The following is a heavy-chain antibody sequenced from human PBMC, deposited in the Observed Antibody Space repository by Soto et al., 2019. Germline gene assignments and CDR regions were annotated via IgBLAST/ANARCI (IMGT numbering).Heavy chain of an antibody. CDR2: IYYSGST. CDR1: GVSISSRDYY. V-gene: IGHV4-30-4*01. Sequence: TLCLTCSVSGVSISSRDYYWCWIRQPPGKGLEWIGYIYYSGSTYYNPSLKSRVTISVDTSKNQFSLKLSSVTAEDTAVYYCARDHTASYDFWRGYPYYYYGMDVWGQGTKVTVYS. CDR3: ARDHTASYDFWRGYPYYYYGMDV. D-gene: IGHD3-3*01. J-gene: IGHJ6*02.